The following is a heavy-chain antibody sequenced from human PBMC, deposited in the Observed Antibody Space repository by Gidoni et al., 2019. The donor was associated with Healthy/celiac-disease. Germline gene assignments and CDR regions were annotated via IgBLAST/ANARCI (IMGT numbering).Heavy chain of an antibody. CDR2: IKQDGSEK. CDR3: ARDVKGVVYDSSGRTVGDYYYYYGMDV. CDR1: GFPFSSYW. V-gene: IGHV3-7*01. D-gene: IGHD3-22*01. Sequence: EVQLVESGGGLVQPGGSLRPSCAASGFPFSSYWKSWVRQAPGKGLEWVANIKQDGSEKYYVDSVKGRFTISRDNAKNSLYLQMNSLRAEDTAVYYCARDVKGVVYDSSGRTVGDYYYYYGMDVWGQGTTVTVSS. J-gene: IGHJ6*02.